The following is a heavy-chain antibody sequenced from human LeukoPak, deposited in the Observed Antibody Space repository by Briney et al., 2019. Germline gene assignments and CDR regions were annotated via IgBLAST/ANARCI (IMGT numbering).Heavy chain of an antibody. D-gene: IGHD4-17*01. Sequence: GGSLRLSCAASGFTFSDYYMSWIRQAPGKGLEWVSYISSSGSTIYYADSVKGRFAISRDNAKNSLYLQMNSLRAEDTAVYYCAREDYGDHVPFDYWGQGTLVTVSS. CDR3: AREDYGDHVPFDY. J-gene: IGHJ4*02. V-gene: IGHV3-11*04. CDR1: GFTFSDYY. CDR2: ISSSGSTI.